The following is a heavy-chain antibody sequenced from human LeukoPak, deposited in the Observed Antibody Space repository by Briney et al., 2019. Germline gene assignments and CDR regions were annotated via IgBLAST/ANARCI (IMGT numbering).Heavy chain of an antibody. D-gene: IGHD6-19*01. V-gene: IGHV4-30-4*08. CDR2: IYYSGST. CDR3: ASFLRTVAEDY. CDR1: GGSISSGDYY. J-gene: IGHJ4*02. Sequence: SETLSLTCTVSGGSISSGDYYWSWIRQPPGNGLEWIGYIYYSGSTYYNPSLKSRVTISVDTSKNQFSLKLSSVTAADTAVYYCASFLRTVAEDYWGQGTLVTVSS.